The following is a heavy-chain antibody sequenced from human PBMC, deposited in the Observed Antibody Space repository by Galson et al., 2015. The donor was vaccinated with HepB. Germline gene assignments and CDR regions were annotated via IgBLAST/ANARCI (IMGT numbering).Heavy chain of an antibody. CDR3: ARGVHYYGSRSLYYFDF. CDR2: IMSGSTYI. V-gene: IGHV3-21*01. J-gene: IGHJ4*02. Sequence: SLRLSCAGSEISFSTYTMSWVRQAPGKGLEWVSSIMSGSTYIHYADSVRGRFTLSRDSAKNSLHLQMKGLRVEDTAVYYCARGVHYYGSRSLYYFDFWGPGTLVTVSS. CDR1: EISFSTYT. D-gene: IGHD3-10*01.